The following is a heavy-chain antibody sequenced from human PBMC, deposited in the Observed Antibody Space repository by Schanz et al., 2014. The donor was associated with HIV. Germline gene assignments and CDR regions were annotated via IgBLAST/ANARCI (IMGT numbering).Heavy chain of an antibody. D-gene: IGHD6-19*01. CDR1: GGTFSTYG. J-gene: IGHJ4*02. CDR3: ARTRGIAVAGFDS. V-gene: IGHV1-69*06. CDR2: IIPLFGTE. Sequence: QVQLVQSGAEVKKPGSSVKVSCKASGGTFSTYGISWVRRAPGHGLDWMGGIIPLFGTENYAQKFQGRVTMTTDTSTSTAYMELRSLRSDDAAVYYCARTRGIAVAGFDSWGRGTLVTVSS.